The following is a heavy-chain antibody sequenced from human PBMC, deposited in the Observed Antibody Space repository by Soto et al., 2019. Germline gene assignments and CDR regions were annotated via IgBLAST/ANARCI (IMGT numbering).Heavy chain of an antibody. J-gene: IGHJ4*02. CDR1: GFTFSNAW. Sequence: PGGSLRLSCAASGFTFSNAWMSWVRQAPGKGLEWVGRIKSKTDGGTTDYAAPVKGRFTISRDDSKNTLYLQMNSLKTEDTAVYYCTTSDNYGGNSVFDYWGQGTLVTVSS. CDR2: IKSKTDGGTT. CDR3: TTSDNYGGNSVFDY. V-gene: IGHV3-15*01. D-gene: IGHD4-17*01.